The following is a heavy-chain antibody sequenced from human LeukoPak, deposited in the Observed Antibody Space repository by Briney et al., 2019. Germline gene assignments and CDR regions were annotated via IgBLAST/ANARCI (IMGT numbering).Heavy chain of an antibody. CDR3: AKAGYSDGRPVW. V-gene: IGHV3-30*18. Sequence: PGGSLRLSCAASGFTFSSYGMHWVRGAPGEGLEWVAVISYDGSNKYYADSVKGRFTISRDNSKNTLYLQMNSLRAEDTAVYYCAKAGYSDGRPVWWGQGTLVTVSS. J-gene: IGHJ4*02. D-gene: IGHD5-18*01. CDR1: GFTFSSYG. CDR2: ISYDGSNK.